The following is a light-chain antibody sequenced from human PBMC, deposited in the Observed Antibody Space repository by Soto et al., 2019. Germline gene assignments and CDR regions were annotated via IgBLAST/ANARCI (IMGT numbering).Light chain of an antibody. CDR1: QSISSY. CDR3: QQSYSARPNT. V-gene: IGKV1-39*01. J-gene: IGKJ5*01. Sequence: IHMTQSPSSLSPSVGRRFTITCRARQSISSYLNWYQQKPVKAPKLLXSAACSFQSGVPSRFSGSGSGTDFTLTISSLQHEDFATYYCQQSYSARPNTFGQGTQLEIK. CDR2: AAC.